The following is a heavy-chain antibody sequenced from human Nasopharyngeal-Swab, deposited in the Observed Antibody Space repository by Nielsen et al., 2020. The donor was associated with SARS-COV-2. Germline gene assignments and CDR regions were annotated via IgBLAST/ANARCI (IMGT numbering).Heavy chain of an antibody. J-gene: IGHJ4*02. D-gene: IGHD1-14*01. CDR3: AKGRNPIY. V-gene: IGHV3-23*01. CDR2: ISGSGGST. CDR1: GFTFSSYA. Sequence: GESLKISCAASGFTFSSYAMSWVRQAPGKELEWVSAISGSGGSTYYADSVKGRFTISRDNSKNTLYLQMNSLRAEDTAVYYCAKGRNPIYWGQGTLVTVSS.